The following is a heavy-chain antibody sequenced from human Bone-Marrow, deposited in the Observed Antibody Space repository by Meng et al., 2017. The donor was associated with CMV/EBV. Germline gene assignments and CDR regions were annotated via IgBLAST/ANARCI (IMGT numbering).Heavy chain of an antibody. CDR1: GGTFSSYT. CDR2: IIPILGIA. V-gene: IGHV1-69*02. J-gene: IGHJ6*02. D-gene: IGHD2-2*01. CDR3: ARALGVVVVPAAIPPYGMDV. Sequence: SVKVSCKASGGTFSSYTISWVRQAPGQGLEWMGRIIPILGIANYAQKFQGRVTITADKSTSTAYMELSSLRSEDTAVYYCARALGVVVVPAAIPPYGMDVWGQGTTVAASS.